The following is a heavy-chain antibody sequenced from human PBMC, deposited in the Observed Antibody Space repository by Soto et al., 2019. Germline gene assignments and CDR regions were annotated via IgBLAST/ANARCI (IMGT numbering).Heavy chain of an antibody. Sequence: QVQLVESGGGAVQPGRSLRLSCAASGFTFSNNGIHWVRQAPGKGLEWVAVISSDGINKYYADSVKGRSTISRDNSKNTLFLQMNSLRVEDTAVYYCAMDLCSGSSRFDYWGQGTLVTVSS. CDR2: ISSDGINK. V-gene: IGHV3-30*03. J-gene: IGHJ4*02. CDR1: GFTFSNNG. CDR3: AMDLCSGSSRFDY. D-gene: IGHD2-15*01.